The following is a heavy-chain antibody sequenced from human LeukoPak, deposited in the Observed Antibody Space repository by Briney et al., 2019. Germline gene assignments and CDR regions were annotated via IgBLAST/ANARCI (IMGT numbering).Heavy chain of an antibody. V-gene: IGHV1-3*01. CDR2: INAGNGNT. Sequence: GASVKVSCKASGYTFTSYAMHWVRQAPGQRLEWMGWINAGNGNTKYSQKFQGGVTITRDTSASTAYMELSSLRSEDTAVYYCAREVVVVPAAINNWFDPWGQGTLVTVSS. J-gene: IGHJ5*02. D-gene: IGHD2-2*01. CDR3: AREVVVVPAAINNWFDP. CDR1: GYTFTSYA.